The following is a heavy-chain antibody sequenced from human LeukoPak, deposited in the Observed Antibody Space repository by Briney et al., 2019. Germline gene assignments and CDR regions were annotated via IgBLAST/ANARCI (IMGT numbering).Heavy chain of an antibody. CDR1: GFTFSTSG. D-gene: IGHD3/OR15-3a*01. CDR2: IRYDGSKK. V-gene: IGHV3-30*02. CDR3: TKRTSDY. Sequence: PGGSLRLSCAASGFTFSTSGTHWVRQAPGKGLEWVGFIRYDGSKKYYADSVKGRFTISKDNSKNMLYLQMNSLRAEDTAVYYCTKRTSDYWGQGTLVTVSS. J-gene: IGHJ4*02.